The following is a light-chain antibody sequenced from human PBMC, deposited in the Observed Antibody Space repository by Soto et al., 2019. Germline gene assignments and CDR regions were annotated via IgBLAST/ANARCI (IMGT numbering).Light chain of an antibody. Sequence: DIQMTLSPSSLSASLGDRVTITCRASQSISNLLNWVQHKPGNAPKVLISAASTLQSGVPPRFSGSESGTDFTLTISSLQPEDSASYYCQQYYNSVLTFGGGTKVEIK. CDR1: QSISNL. CDR2: AAS. V-gene: IGKV1-39*01. J-gene: IGKJ4*01. CDR3: QQYYNSVLT.